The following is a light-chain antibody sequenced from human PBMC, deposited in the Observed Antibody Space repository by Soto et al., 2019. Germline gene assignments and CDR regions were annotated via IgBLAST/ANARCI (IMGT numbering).Light chain of an antibody. CDR3: QSYDSSLSGPSVL. Sequence: QSVLTQPPSVSGAPGQRVTISCTGSSSNIGAGYDVHWYQQLPGTAPKLLIYANTNRPSGVPDRFSASKSDSSASLAITGLQAEDEADYYCQSYDSSLSGPSVLFGGGTKVTVL. J-gene: IGLJ2*01. CDR1: SSNIGAGYD. V-gene: IGLV1-40*01. CDR2: ANT.